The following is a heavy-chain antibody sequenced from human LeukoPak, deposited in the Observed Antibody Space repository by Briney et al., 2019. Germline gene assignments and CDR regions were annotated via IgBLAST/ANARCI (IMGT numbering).Heavy chain of an antibody. Sequence: GGSLRLSCAASGFTFSSYSMMWVRQAPGKGLEWVSYISSSSSTIHYADSVKGRFTTSRDNAKNSLYLQMNSLRAEDTAVYYCARAGFALAPHRGTPFDYWGQGTLVTVSS. J-gene: IGHJ4*02. CDR2: ISSSSSTI. CDR1: GFTFSSYS. D-gene: IGHD6-6*01. CDR3: ARAGFALAPHRGTPFDY. V-gene: IGHV3-48*04.